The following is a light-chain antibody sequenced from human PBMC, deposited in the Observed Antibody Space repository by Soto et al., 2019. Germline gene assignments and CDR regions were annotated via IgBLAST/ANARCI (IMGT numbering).Light chain of an antibody. CDR2: GVS. V-gene: IGLV2-14*03. CDR3: YSSRSSSSTFYV. CDR1: SSDIGGSNY. Sequence: QSVLTQPASVSGSPGQSITISCAGTSSDIGGSNYVSWYQQHPGKAPKLMIYGVSNRPSGVSNRFSGSKSGNTASLTISGLQAEDEADYFCYSSRSSSSTFYVFGTGTKLTV. J-gene: IGLJ1*01.